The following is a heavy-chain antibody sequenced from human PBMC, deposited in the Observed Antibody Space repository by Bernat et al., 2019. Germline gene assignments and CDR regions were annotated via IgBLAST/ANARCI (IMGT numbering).Heavy chain of an antibody. CDR1: GFTFSSYS. CDR3: ARESAFWSGYGGGLDV. J-gene: IGHJ6*02. D-gene: IGHD3-3*01. CDR2: ISSSSTI. V-gene: IGHV3-48*01. Sequence: EVQLVESGGGLVQPGGSLRLSCVASGFTFSSYSMNWVRQAPGKGLEWVSYISSSSTIYYADSVKGRFTISRDNAKNSLYLQMNSLRVEDTAVYYCARESAFWSGYGGGLDVWGQGTTVTVSS.